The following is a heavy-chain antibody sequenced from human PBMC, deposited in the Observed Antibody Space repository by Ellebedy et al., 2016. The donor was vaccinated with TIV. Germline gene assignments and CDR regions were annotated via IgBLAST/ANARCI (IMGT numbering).Heavy chain of an antibody. CDR3: AGGGATRPDY. D-gene: IGHD6-6*01. Sequence: GESLKISCAAFGFTSSSYGMYWLRPTPGKGLEWAPYISSSSSTINYADSVKARFTISRDNARNSLYLQMNRLRDEDTAVYNCAGGGATRPDYWGQGTLVTVYS. J-gene: IGHJ4*02. V-gene: IGHV3-48*02. CDR2: ISSSSSTI. CDR1: GFTSSSYG.